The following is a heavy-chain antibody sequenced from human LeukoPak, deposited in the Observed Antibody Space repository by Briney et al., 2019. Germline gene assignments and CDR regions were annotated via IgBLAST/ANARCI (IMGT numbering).Heavy chain of an antibody. CDR1: GFTFSNYW. V-gene: IGHV3-74*01. D-gene: IGHD2-2*01. CDR2: IRGDGRDI. J-gene: IGHJ6*03. CDR3: AKRGNPAVGHHYLNV. Sequence: GGSLRLSCAASGFTFSNYWLHWVRQAPGKGLTWVSRIRGDGRDISYADSVMGRFTISRDNSKNTLYLQMNSLGAEDTAVYYCAKRGNPAVGHHYLNVWGEGTTVSVSS.